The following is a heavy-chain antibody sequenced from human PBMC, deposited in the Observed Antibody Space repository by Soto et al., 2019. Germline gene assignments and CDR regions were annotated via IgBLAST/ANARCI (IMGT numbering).Heavy chain of an antibody. J-gene: IGHJ6*02. V-gene: IGHV1-69*01. D-gene: IGHD2-2*02. Sequence: QVQLVQSGAEVKKPGSSVKVSCKASGGTFSSYAISWVRQAPGQGLEWMGGIIPIFGTANYAQKLQGRVTITADEYTSTAYVELSSLRSEDTAVYYCATRPGAILEYYGMDVWGQGTTVTVSS. CDR1: GGTFSSYA. CDR3: ATRPGAILEYYGMDV. CDR2: IIPIFGTA.